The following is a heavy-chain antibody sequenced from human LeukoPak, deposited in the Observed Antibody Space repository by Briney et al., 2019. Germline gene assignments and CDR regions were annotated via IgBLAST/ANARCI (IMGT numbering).Heavy chain of an antibody. CDR2: IYHSGST. D-gene: IGHD6-19*01. J-gene: IGHJ4*02. CDR3: ARTPIAVAGKILFDY. CDR1: GGSISSSNW. Sequence: SETLSLTCAVSGGSISSSNWWSWVRQPPGKGLEWIGEIYHSGSTNYNPSLKSRVTISVDKSKNQFSLKLSSVTAADTAVYYCARTPIAVAGKILFDYWGQGTLVTVPS. V-gene: IGHV4-4*02.